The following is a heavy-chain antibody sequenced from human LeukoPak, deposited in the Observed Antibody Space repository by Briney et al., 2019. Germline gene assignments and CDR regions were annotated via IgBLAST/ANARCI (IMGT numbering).Heavy chain of an antibody. J-gene: IGHJ4*02. D-gene: IGHD3-22*01. CDR1: GFTFSSYG. CDR2: IRYDGRNK. V-gene: IGHV3-30*02. CDR3: AKDLTPNYYDSGLPDY. Sequence: GGSLRLSCAASGFTFSSYGMHWVRQAPGKGLEWVAFIRYDGRNKYYADSVKGRFTISRDNSKNTLYLQMNSLRAEDTAVYYCAKDLTPNYYDSGLPDYWGQGTLVTVSS.